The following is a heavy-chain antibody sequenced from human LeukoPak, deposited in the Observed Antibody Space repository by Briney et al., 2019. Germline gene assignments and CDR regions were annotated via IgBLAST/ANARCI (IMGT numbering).Heavy chain of an antibody. J-gene: IGHJ4*02. CDR1: GFTFDDYD. D-gene: IGHD3-16*01. CDR2: INWNGGST. CDR3: AGELGILRYFDF. Sequence: GGSLRLSCAASGFTFDDYDMSWVRQAPGKGLEWVSGINWNGGSTGYADSVKGRFTISRDNAKNSLYLQMNSLRAEDTALYYCAGELGILRYFDFWGQGMLVTVSS. V-gene: IGHV3-20*04.